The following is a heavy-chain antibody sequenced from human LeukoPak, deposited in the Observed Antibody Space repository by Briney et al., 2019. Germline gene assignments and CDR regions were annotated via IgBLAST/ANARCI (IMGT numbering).Heavy chain of an antibody. J-gene: IGHJ5*02. Sequence: ASVKVSCKASGYTFTSYGISWVRQAPGQGLEWMGWISAYNGNTNYAQKLQGRVTMTTDTSTSTAYMELRSLRSDDTAVYYCARDPATVTSPGFAPWGQEPLATVPS. CDR3: ARDPATVTSPGFAP. CDR1: GYTFTSYG. D-gene: IGHD4-17*01. V-gene: IGHV1-18*01. CDR2: ISAYNGNT.